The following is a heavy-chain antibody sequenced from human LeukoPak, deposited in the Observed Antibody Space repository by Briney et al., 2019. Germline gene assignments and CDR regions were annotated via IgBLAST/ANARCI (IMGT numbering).Heavy chain of an antibody. CDR3: ASSSASIRLDY. CDR2: IYTSGST. J-gene: IGHJ4*02. V-gene: IGHV4-4*07. Sequence: NSSETLSLTCTVSGGSISSYYWSWIRQPAGKGLEWIGRIYTSGSTNHNPSLKSRVTMSVDTSKNQFSLKLSSVTAADTAVYYCASSSASIRLDYWGQGTLVTVSS. CDR1: GGSISSYY. D-gene: IGHD2-2*01.